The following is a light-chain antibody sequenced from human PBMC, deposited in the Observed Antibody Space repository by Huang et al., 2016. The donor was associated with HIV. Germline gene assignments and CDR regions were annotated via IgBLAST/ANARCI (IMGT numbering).Light chain of an antibody. CDR1: QSLIYSDGNTY. CDR3: MQGTHWPPIT. Sequence: DVVLTQSPLSLPVTLGQLASISCWSSQSLIYSDGNTYLSWFQQRPGQAPRRLIYKISNRDSGVPDRVSGSGSGSDFTLKISKVEAEDVAVYYCMQGTHWPPITFGQGTRLEI. J-gene: IGKJ5*01. V-gene: IGKV2-30*01. CDR2: KIS.